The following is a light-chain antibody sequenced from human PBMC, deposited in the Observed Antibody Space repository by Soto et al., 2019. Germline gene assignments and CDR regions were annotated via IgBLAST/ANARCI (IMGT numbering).Light chain of an antibody. CDR1: QSVSSY. V-gene: IGKV3-15*01. J-gene: IGKJ1*01. Sequence: EKVMTQSPATLSMSPGERATLSCRASQSVSSYLAWYQQKPGQAPRLLIYGASTRATGIPARFSGSGSGTELTLTISSLQSEDFAVYYCQQYNNWPPWTFGQGTKVEIK. CDR2: GAS. CDR3: QQYNNWPPWT.